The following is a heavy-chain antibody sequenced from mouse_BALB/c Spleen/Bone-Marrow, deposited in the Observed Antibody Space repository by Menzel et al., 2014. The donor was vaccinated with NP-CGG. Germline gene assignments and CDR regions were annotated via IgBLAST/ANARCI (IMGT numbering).Heavy chain of an antibody. CDR2: INPTTDYT. J-gene: IGHJ2*01. CDR3: ARLHDS. D-gene: IGHD2-12*01. CDR1: GYTFTNYW. V-gene: IGHV1-7*01. Sequence: QVHVKQSGTELAKPGASVKMSCKASGYTFTNYWMHWVKQRPGQGLEWIGYINPTTDYTEYNQKFKDKATSTADKSSSTAYMQLSSLTSEDSAVYYCARLHDSWGQGTTLTVSS.